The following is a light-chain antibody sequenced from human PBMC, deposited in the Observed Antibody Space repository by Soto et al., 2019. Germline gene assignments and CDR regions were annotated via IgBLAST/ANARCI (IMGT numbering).Light chain of an antibody. CDR1: QSIGSN. Sequence: EIVMTQSPATLSVSPGDTATLSCRASQSIGSNVGWYQQKPGQAPRLLIYGASTRATGISAWFSGSGSGTAFSLTISSLQSEDLAVYYCQQYNTWSLITFGQGTRLEIK. V-gene: IGKV3-15*01. CDR3: QQYNTWSLIT. CDR2: GAS. J-gene: IGKJ5*01.